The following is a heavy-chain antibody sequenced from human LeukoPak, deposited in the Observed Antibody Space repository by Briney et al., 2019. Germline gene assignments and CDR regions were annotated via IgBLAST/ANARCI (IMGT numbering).Heavy chain of an antibody. CDR2: INHSGST. CDR1: GGSFSGYY. J-gene: IGHJ6*03. CDR3: ARGRVYDFWSGYLANYYYYMDV. D-gene: IGHD3-3*01. V-gene: IGHV4-34*01. Sequence: SETLSLTCAVYGGSFSGYYWSWIRQPPGKGLEWIGEINHSGSTNYNPSLKSRVTISVDTSKNQFSLKLSSLTAADTTVYYCARGRVYDFWSGYLANYYYYMDVWGKGTTVTVSS.